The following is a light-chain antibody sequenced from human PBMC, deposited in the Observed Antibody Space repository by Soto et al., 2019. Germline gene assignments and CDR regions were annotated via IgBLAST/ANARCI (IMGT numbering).Light chain of an antibody. CDR3: QQSNSFPLT. Sequence: DIQMPPSPSSVSASVGDRVTITCRASQGIRSRLAWYQQKTGKAPNLLIYAAPSLQSGGPSRFSGSGSETDFTLTIGSLQPEDFATYYCQQSNSFPLTFGGGTKVEIK. V-gene: IGKV1-12*01. J-gene: IGKJ4*01. CDR2: AAP. CDR1: QGIRSR.